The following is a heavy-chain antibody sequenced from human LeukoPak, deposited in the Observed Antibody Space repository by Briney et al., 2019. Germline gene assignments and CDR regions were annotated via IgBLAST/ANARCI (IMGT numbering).Heavy chain of an antibody. Sequence: GGSLRLSCAASGFTFSSYSMHWVRQAPGEGLEWVAVISYDGSNKYYADSVKGRFTISRDNSKNTLYLQMNSLRAEDTAVYYCAKDHTAMAPSELDNWGQGTLVTVSS. CDR3: AKDHTAMAPSELDN. J-gene: IGHJ4*02. V-gene: IGHV3-30*18. CDR1: GFTFSSYS. D-gene: IGHD5-18*01. CDR2: ISYDGSNK.